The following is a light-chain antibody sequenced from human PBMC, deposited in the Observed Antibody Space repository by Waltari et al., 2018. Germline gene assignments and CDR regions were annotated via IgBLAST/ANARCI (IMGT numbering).Light chain of an antibody. CDR3: QHYHNWPRT. CDR1: QSVRSN. Sequence: EIVMTQSPATLSVSPGERATLSCRPSQSVRSNLAWYQQKPGQAPRRLIYDASTGAAGIPARFSGSGSGTECTLTISSLQSEDFAVYYCQHYHNWPRTFGQGTKVE. CDR2: DAS. V-gene: IGKV3-15*01. J-gene: IGKJ1*01.